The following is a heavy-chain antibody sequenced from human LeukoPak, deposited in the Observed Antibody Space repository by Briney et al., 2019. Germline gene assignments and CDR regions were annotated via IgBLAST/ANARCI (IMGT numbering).Heavy chain of an antibody. CDR1: GFPFSAYW. Sequence: QSGGSLRLSCAASGFPFSAYWMTWVRPAPGKGLAWVANIIEGGDVKYYADSVKGRFTISRDNTRNPLYLQLQSLRAEDTAVYYCARDGVRGVMAHDYWGQGTLVTVSS. CDR3: ARDGVRGVMAHDY. D-gene: IGHD3-10*01. V-gene: IGHV3-7*01. J-gene: IGHJ4*02. CDR2: IIEGGDVK.